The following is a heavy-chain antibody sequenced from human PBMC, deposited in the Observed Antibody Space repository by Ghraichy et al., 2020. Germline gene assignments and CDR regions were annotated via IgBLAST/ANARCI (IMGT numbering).Heavy chain of an antibody. D-gene: IGHD3-10*01. V-gene: IGHV4-59*11. J-gene: IGHJ2*01. CDR1: GGSISSHY. Sequence: SETLSLTCTVSGGSISSHYWSWIRQPPGKGLEWIGYIYYSGSTKYNPSLKSRVTISADTSKNQFSLKLSSVTAADTAVYYCARDEGHYYGSGTWYFDLWGRGTLVTVSS. CDR3: ARDEGHYYGSGTWYFDL. CDR2: IYYSGST.